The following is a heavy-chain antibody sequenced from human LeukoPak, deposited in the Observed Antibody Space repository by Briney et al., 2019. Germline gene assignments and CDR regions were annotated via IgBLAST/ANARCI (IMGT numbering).Heavy chain of an antibody. J-gene: IGHJ4*02. D-gene: IGHD4-11*01. CDR2: IYYNGST. Sequence: SQTLSLTCTVSGGSISSGDYYWSWIRQPPGKGLEWIGYIYYNGSTYYNPSLKSRVTISVDTSKNQFSLKLSSVTAADTAVYYCARDTPYSNNPVRWGQGTLVTVSS. V-gene: IGHV4-30-4*08. CDR3: ARDTPYSNNPVR. CDR1: GGSISSGDYY.